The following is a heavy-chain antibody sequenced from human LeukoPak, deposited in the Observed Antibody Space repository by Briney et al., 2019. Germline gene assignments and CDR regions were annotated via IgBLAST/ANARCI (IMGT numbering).Heavy chain of an antibody. Sequence: SVKVSCKASGGTFSSFAVSWVRQAPGQGLEWMGGIIPLFDTTNYAQKFQGRVTISADKSTSTIYMEMSRLRSEDTAVYYCASGVAVAGTYYYYGMDVWGKGTTVTVSS. V-gene: IGHV1-69*06. CDR2: IIPLFDTT. J-gene: IGHJ6*04. CDR3: ASGVAVAGTYYYYGMDV. D-gene: IGHD6-19*01. CDR1: GGTFSSFA.